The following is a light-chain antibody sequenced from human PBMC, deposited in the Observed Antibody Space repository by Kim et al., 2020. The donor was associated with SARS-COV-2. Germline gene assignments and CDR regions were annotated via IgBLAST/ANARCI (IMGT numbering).Light chain of an antibody. Sequence: PGQRATLSRRASQTINNRLVWYQHKPGQAPRLLIYDATTRATGVPARFMGSGSETDFTLTISSLQSEDCAVYYCQQSNDWPPLTFGQGTKVDIK. V-gene: IGKV3-15*01. CDR3: QQSNDWPPLT. CDR2: DAT. CDR1: QTINNR. J-gene: IGKJ1*01.